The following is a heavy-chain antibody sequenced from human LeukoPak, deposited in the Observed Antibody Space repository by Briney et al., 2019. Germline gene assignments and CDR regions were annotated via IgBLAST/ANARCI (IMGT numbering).Heavy chain of an antibody. D-gene: IGHD6-13*01. Sequence: GGSLRLSCAASGFTFSGSATHWVRQASGKGLEWVGRIRSKANSYATAYAASVKGRFTISRDDSKNTAYLQMNSLKTEDTAVYYCTRHSSSWAIPFDPWGQGTLVTVSS. CDR3: TRHSSSWAIPFDP. J-gene: IGHJ5*02. CDR1: GFTFSGSA. CDR2: IRSKANSYAT. V-gene: IGHV3-73*01.